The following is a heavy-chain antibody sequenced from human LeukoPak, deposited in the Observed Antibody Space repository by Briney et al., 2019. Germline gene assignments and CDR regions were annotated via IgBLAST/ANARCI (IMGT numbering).Heavy chain of an antibody. CDR1: GGSIISNNYY. V-gene: IGHV4-39*07. J-gene: IGHJ4*02. CDR2: IYHSGSA. CDR3: ARDLGSGYDQDY. D-gene: IGHD5-12*01. Sequence: SETLSLTCTVSGGSIISNNYYWGWIRQPPGKGLEWILSIYHSGSAYDNPSLKSRVTISIDTSKNQFSLKLNSVTAADTAVYYCARDLGSGYDQDYWGQGTLVTVSS.